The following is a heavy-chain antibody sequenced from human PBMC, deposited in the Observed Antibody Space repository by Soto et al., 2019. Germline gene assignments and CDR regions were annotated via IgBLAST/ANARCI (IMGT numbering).Heavy chain of an antibody. CDR3: ARWSYLDY. J-gene: IGHJ4*02. Sequence: GGSMRLSCAASGFSFGSDALSWVRQAPGKGLEWVSTISGSAGKTFYAGSVKGRFSIHRDTSQNTLYLQMNSLRADDAAIYYCARWSYLDYWGQRTRVTVSS. CDR2: ISGSAGKT. CDR1: GFSFGSDA. D-gene: IGHD3-3*01. V-gene: IGHV3-23*01.